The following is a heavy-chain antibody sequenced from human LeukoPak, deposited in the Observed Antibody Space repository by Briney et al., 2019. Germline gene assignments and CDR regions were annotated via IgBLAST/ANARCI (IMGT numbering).Heavy chain of an antibody. CDR1: GYSVLSYW. V-gene: IGHV5-51*01. CDR2: IYPGDSDT. CDR3: ASSESGRFVGRD. Sequence: GESLKISWRGSGYSVLSYWIAWVRPMPGKGLEWIGIIYPGDSDTRYSPSFQGQVTISADKSINTAYLQWNSLKASDTAMYYCASSESGRFVGRDWGQGTLVTVSS. J-gene: IGHJ4*02. D-gene: IGHD3-3*01.